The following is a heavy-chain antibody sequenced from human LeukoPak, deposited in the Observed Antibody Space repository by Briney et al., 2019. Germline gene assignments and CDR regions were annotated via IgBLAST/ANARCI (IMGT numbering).Heavy chain of an antibody. D-gene: IGHD3-9*01. Sequence: PSETLSLTCTVSGVSITSYKWSWLRQSPGKGLKWIGFISTSVRTDYNPSLTSRVSMSVDTSKSQVSLRLSSVTAEDTAVYYCATSYDNKIVPYDCWGQGVLVTVSS. CDR1: GVSITSYK. V-gene: IGHV4-4*09. CDR2: ISTSVRT. CDR3: ATSYDNKIVPYDC. J-gene: IGHJ4*02.